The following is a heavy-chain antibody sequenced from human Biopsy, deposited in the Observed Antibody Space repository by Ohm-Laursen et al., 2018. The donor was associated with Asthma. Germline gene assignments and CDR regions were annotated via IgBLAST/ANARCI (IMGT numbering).Heavy chain of an antibody. CDR1: GFTFRSYG. CDR2: ITSTSSYT. Sequence: SLRLSCAASGFTFRSYGMHWVRQAPGKGLEWVSCITSTSSYTFYADSVKGRFTISRDNARNSLYLQMINLRAEDTAVYYCAREGESSYGLRSPNFDVWGQGTMVTVSS. V-gene: IGHV3-21*01. D-gene: IGHD5-18*01. J-gene: IGHJ3*01. CDR3: AREGESSYGLRSPNFDV.